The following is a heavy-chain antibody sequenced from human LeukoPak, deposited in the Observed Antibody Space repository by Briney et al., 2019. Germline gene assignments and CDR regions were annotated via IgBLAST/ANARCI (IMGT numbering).Heavy chain of an antibody. V-gene: IGHV4-34*01. D-gene: IGHD2-8*01. CDR2: INHSGST. J-gene: IGHJ4*02. Sequence: SETLSLTCAVYGGSFSGYYWSWIRQPPGKGLEWIGEINHSGSTNYNPSLKSRVTISVDTSKNQFSLKLSSVTAADTAVYYCARHVLPRGLDYWGQGTLVTVSS. CDR1: GGSFSGYY. CDR3: ARHVLPRGLDY.